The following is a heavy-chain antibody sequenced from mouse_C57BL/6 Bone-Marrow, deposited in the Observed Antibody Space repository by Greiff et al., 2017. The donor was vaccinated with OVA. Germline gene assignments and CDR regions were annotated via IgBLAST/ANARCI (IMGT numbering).Heavy chain of an antibody. Sequence: EVKLQESGAELVRPGASVKLSCTASGFNIKDDYMHWVKQRPEQGLEWIGWIDPENGDTEYASKFQGKATITADTSSNTAYLQLSSLTSEDTAVDYCTPITTVSWYFDVWGTGTTVTVSS. J-gene: IGHJ1*03. CDR3: TPITTVSWYFDV. D-gene: IGHD1-1*01. CDR1: GFNIKDDY. V-gene: IGHV14-4*01. CDR2: IDPENGDT.